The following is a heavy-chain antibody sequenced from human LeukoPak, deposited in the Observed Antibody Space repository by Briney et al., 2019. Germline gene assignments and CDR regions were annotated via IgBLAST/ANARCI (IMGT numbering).Heavy chain of an antibody. J-gene: IGHJ6*03. CDR2: IYYSGST. CDR1: GDSISSSSSY. CDR3: ARYKEEYGSGSYNYYYYMDV. D-gene: IGHD3-10*01. V-gene: IGHV4-39*07. Sequence: PSETLSLTCTVSGDSISSSSSYWGWIRQPPGEGLEWIGSIYYSGSTYYNTSLKSRVTISVDTSKNQFSLKLSSVTAADTAVYYCARYKEEYGSGSYNYYYYMDVWGKGTTVTISS.